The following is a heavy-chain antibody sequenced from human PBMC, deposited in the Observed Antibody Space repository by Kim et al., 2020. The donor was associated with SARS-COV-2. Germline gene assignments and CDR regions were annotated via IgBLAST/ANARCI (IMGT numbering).Heavy chain of an antibody. CDR2: INMGDGDT. CDR1: GNIFSLSG. J-gene: IGHJ4*02. V-gene: IGHV1-3*04. CDR3: ARLPGPGSVPDLDY. Sequence: ASVKVSCKASGNIFSLSGVHWVRQAPGQRLEWMGWINMGDGDTIYSQKFHDRFIIARDMSANTGYIASMELINLRSEDTAVYFCARLPGPGSVPDLDYWGQGTLLTVS.